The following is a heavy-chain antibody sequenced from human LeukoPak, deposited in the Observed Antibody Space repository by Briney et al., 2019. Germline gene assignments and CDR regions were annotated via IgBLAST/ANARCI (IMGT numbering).Heavy chain of an antibody. Sequence: GGSLRLSCAASGFTFSSYAMSWVRQARAKGLEWVSTISGSGGSTYYADSVKGRFTISRDNSKNTLYLQMNSLRAEDTAVYYCAKDLLGRAGYYNLDYWGQGTLVTVSS. J-gene: IGHJ4*02. CDR2: ISGSGGST. V-gene: IGHV3-23*01. CDR1: GFTFSSYA. CDR3: AKDLLGRAGYYNLDY. D-gene: IGHD3-9*01.